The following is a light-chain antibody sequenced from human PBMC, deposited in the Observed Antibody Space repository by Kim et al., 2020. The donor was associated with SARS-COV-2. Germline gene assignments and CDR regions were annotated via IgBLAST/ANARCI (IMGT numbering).Light chain of an antibody. Sequence: DIQMTQSPSSLSASVGDRVTITCQASQDISNYLNWYQQKPGKAPKLLIYDASNLETGVPSRFSGSGSGTDFTFTISSLQPEDIATYYCQLYDNPYTFGQGTKLEI. CDR2: DAS. J-gene: IGKJ2*01. V-gene: IGKV1-33*01. CDR1: QDISNY. CDR3: QLYDNPYT.